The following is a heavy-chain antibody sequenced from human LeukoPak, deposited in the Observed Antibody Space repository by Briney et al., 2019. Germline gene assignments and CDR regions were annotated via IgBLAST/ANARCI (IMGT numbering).Heavy chain of an antibody. Sequence: ASVKVSCKASGGTFSSYAISWVRQAPGQGLEWMGGIIPIFGTANYAQKFQGRVTITADESTSTAYMELSSLRSEDTAVYYCARNRLQYYDFWSGHSSDAFDIWGQGTMVTVSS. J-gene: IGHJ3*02. V-gene: IGHV1-69*13. CDR2: IIPIFGTA. CDR1: GGTFSSYA. D-gene: IGHD3-3*01. CDR3: ARNRLQYYDFWSGHSSDAFDI.